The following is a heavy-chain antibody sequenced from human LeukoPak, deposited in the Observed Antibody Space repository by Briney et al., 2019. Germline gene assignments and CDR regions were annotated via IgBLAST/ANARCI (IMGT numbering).Heavy chain of an antibody. V-gene: IGHV1-18*01. D-gene: IGHD2-2*01. CDR3: ARVMVVPAAIYYYYYMDV. CDR1: GYTFTSYG. Sequence: ASVKVSCKASGYTFTSYGISWVRHAPGQGLEWMGWISAYNGNTNYAQKLQGRVTMTTDTSTSTAYMELRSLRSDDTAVYYCARVMVVPAAIYYYYYMDVWGKGTTVTVSS. CDR2: ISAYNGNT. J-gene: IGHJ6*03.